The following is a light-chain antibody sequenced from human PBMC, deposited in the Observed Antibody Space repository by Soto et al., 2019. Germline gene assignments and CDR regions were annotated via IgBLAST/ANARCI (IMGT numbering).Light chain of an antibody. CDR2: YNT. CDR1: GSTFGAGSD. J-gene: IGLJ2*01. Sequence: QSVLTQPPSVSGAPGQRVTISCTVSGSTFGAGSDVHWYQQVPGTAPKLLISYNTNRPSGVPDRFSGSKSGTSASLAISGLQPEDEADYYCQCYDSSLTVLFGGGTQLTV. CDR3: QCYDSSLTVL. V-gene: IGLV1-40*01.